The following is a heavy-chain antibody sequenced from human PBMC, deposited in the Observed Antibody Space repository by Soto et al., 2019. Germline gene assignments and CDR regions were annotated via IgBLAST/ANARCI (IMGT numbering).Heavy chain of an antibody. Sequence: EVQLVESGGGLIQPGESLRLSCAASGFTVNSSYMNWVRQAPGKGLEWVSVIYSGGNTYYADSVKGRFTISRDNSKNTLYLQMNTLRVEDTAVYYCARDEVDSGWPHRWFDPWGQGTLVTVSS. CDR1: GFTVNSSY. J-gene: IGHJ5*02. CDR3: ARDEVDSGWPHRWFDP. D-gene: IGHD6-19*01. V-gene: IGHV3-53*01. CDR2: IYSGGNT.